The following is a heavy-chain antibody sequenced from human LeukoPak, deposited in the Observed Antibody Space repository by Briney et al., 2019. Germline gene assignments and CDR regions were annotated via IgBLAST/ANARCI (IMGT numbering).Heavy chain of an antibody. J-gene: IGHJ4*02. Sequence: SETLSLTCTVSGGSISTGDYYWSWIRQPPGKGLEWIGYIYYSGSTNYNPSLKSRVTISVDTSKNQFSLKLSSVTAADTAVYYCARLFQADPSDNYFDYWGQGTLVTVSS. CDR3: ARLFQADPSDNYFDY. CDR1: GGSISTGDYY. CDR2: IYYSGST. V-gene: IGHV4-61*08. D-gene: IGHD2-15*01.